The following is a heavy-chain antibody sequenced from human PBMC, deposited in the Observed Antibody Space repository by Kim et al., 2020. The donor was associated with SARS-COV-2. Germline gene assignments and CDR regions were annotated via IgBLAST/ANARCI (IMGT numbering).Heavy chain of an antibody. CDR3: ARYSGYDLPWGLAYYYYMDV. J-gene: IGHJ6*03. CDR1: GFTFSSYS. D-gene: IGHD5-12*01. V-gene: IGHV3-21*01. CDR2: ISSSSSYI. Sequence: GGSLRLSCAASGFTFSSYSMNWVRQAPGKGLEWVSSISSSSSYIYYADSVKGRFTISRDNAKNSLYLQMNSLRAEDTAVYYCARYSGYDLPWGLAYYYYMDVWGKGTTVTVSS.